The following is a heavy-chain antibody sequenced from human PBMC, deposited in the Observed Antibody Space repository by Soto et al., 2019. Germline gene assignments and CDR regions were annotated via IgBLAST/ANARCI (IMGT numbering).Heavy chain of an antibody. CDR3: AKDRQGSTTSCFQDY. D-gene: IGHD2-2*01. CDR2: NSASGGST. J-gene: IGHJ4*02. CDR1: GFTFSSYD. V-gene: IGHV3-23*01. Sequence: GGSLRRFCRASGFTFSSYDMNCVRQAPGKGLEWVSGNSASGGSTYYTDSVKGRFTISRDNSKNALYLQMNSLRAEDTAVYYCAKDRQGSTTSCFQDYWGQRTLVTVSS.